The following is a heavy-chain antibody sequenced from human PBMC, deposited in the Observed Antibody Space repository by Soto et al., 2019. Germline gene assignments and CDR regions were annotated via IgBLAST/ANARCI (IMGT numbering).Heavy chain of an antibody. D-gene: IGHD3-3*01. Sequence: GGSLRLSCAASGFTFSSYGMHWVRQAPGKGLEWVAVIPYDGSSKYYADSVKGRFTISRDNSKNTLYLQMNSLRAEDTAVYYCAKDYSPTYYDFWSGYSTWFDPWGQGTLVTVSS. CDR1: GFTFSSYG. V-gene: IGHV3-30*18. CDR3: AKDYSPTYYDFWSGYSTWFDP. J-gene: IGHJ5*02. CDR2: IPYDGSSK.